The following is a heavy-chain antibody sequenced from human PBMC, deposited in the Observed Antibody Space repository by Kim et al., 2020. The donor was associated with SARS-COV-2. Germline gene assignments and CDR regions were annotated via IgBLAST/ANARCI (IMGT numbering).Heavy chain of an antibody. CDR3: ARQNRAFDY. J-gene: IGHJ4*02. V-gene: IGHV3-74*01. CDR2: VNGNGSNT. CDR1: GFTFSSYW. Sequence: GGSLRLSCSASGFTFSSYWMHWVRQAPGKGLMWVSRVNGNGSNTNYADSVKGRFTISRDNAQNTLYLQMNSLTADDTAVYYCARQNRAFDYWGQGTLVTASS.